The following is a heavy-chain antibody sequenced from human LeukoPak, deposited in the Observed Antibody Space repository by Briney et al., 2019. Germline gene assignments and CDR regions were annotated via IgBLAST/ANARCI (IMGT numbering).Heavy chain of an antibody. D-gene: IGHD7-27*01. CDR3: ARSRRDWGYFDY. J-gene: IGHJ4*02. CDR2: ISHSGST. Sequence: SETLSLTCAVYGGSFSGYYWSWIRQPPGKGLEWIGEISHSGSTNYNPSLKSRVTISVDTSKNQFSLKLSSVTAADTAVYYCARSRRDWGYFDYWGQGTLVTVSS. CDR1: GGSFSGYY. V-gene: IGHV4-34*01.